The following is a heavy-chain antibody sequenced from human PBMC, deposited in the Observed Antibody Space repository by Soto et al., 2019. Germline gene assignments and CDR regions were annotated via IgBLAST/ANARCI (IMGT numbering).Heavy chain of an antibody. V-gene: IGHV3-30*03. CDR1: GFAFSSYG. D-gene: IGHD5-18*01. CDR2: RSYDGSLQ. Sequence: QAQLVESGGGVVQPGRSLRLSCAASGFAFSSYGMHWVRQAPGTGLEWVAVRSYDGSLQHYADSVKGRFTISRDNSKNMVLLQMSSLRAEDPAVYYCVSDRGYGHASVPYSWGQGTLVSVS. J-gene: IGHJ4*02. CDR3: VSDRGYGHASVPYS.